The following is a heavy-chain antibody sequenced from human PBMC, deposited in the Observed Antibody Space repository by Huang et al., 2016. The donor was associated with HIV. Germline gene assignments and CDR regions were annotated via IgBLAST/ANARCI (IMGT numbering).Heavy chain of an antibody. Sequence: QVQLQQWGAGLLKPSETLSLTCAVYGGSFSGYYWSWIRQSPGKGLEWIGEINHRGSTNHNPSLKSRLTISVDTSKNQFSLKLSSVTAADTAVYYCARERMMSWLDDHDAFDIWGQGTMVTVSS. D-gene: IGHD1-1*01. J-gene: IGHJ3*02. CDR3: ARERMMSWLDDHDAFDI. CDR2: INHRGST. CDR1: GGSFSGYY. V-gene: IGHV4-34*01.